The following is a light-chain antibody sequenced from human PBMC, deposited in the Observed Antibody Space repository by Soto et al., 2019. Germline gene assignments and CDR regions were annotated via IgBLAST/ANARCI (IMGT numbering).Light chain of an antibody. CDR2: DTS. CDR1: QSVSSD. J-gene: IGKJ5*01. CDR3: QQYNKLSAIP. V-gene: IGKV3-15*01. Sequence: EKGMKKSPATLSVYPGERATLSCRASQSVSSDLAWYQQKPGQAPRLLIYDTSTRATRLPARFSGSGSGTEFTLTISSLHSEDSAVYYCQQYNKLSAIPFGQGTRLDIK.